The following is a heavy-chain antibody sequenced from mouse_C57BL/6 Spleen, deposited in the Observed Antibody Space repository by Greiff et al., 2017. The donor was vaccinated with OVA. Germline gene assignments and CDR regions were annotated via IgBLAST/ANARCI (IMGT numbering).Heavy chain of an antibody. J-gene: IGHJ1*03. D-gene: IGHD1-1*01. CDR2: INPNYGTT. CDR1: GYSFTDYN. CDR3: ARVYGSKGGYFDV. Sequence: VQLQQSGPELVKPGASVKISCKASGYSFTDYNMNWVKQSNGKSLEWIGVINPNYGTTSYNQKFKDKATLTVDKSSSTAYMQLSSLTSEDSAVYYCARVYGSKGGYFDVWGTGTTVTVSS. V-gene: IGHV1-39*01.